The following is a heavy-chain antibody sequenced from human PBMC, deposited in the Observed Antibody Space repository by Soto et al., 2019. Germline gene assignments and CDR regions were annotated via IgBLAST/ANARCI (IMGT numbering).Heavy chain of an antibody. CDR3: ARHEAARPKNLYYSGMDI. J-gene: IGHJ6*02. V-gene: IGHV1-18*01. CDR2: ISAYNGNT. Sequence: SVKVSCKAAGYTFTSDGISWGRQAPGQGLEWMGWISAYNGNTNYAQKLQGRVTMTTDTSTSTAYMELRSLRSDDTAVYYCARHEAARPKNLYYSGMDIWGQGTTVNVSS. D-gene: IGHD6-6*01. CDR1: GYTFTSDG.